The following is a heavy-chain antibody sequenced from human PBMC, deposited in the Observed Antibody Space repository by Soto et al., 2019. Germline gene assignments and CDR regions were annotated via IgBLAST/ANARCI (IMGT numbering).Heavy chain of an antibody. CDR1: GGTFSSYA. D-gene: IGHD5-18*01. CDR3: ASGRGYSYGYGYYYYGMDV. V-gene: IGHV1-69*13. J-gene: IGHJ6*02. CDR2: IIPIFGTA. Sequence: ASVKVSCKASGGTFSSYAISWVRQAPGQGLEWMGGIIPIFGTANYAQKFQGRVTITADESTSTAYMELSSLRSEDTAVYYCASGRGYSYGYGYYYYGMDVWGQGTTVTVSS.